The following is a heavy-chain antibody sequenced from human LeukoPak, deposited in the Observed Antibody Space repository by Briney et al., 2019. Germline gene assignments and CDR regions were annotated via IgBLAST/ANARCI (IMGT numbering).Heavy chain of an antibody. V-gene: IGHV3-30*02. J-gene: IGHJ6*03. CDR3: AKDEYGDSRWNYMDV. CDR1: GFTFSSYG. D-gene: IGHD4-17*01. Sequence: PGGSLRLSCAASGFTFSSYGMHWVRQAPGKGLEWVAFIRYDGSNKYYADSVKGRFAISRDNSKNTLYLQMNSLRAEDTAVYYCAKDEYGDSRWNYMDVWGKGTTVTISS. CDR2: IRYDGSNK.